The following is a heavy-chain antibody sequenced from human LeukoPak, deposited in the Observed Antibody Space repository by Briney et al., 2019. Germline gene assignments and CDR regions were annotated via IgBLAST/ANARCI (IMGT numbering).Heavy chain of an antibody. Sequence: SETLSLTCTVSGGSVKSYYWSWIRQSPGKGLEWIGRINPSGSTNYNPSLKSRVIMSLDTSKNQFSLRLTSVTAADTAVYYCARVPTVTFFDYWGQGTLVTVSS. J-gene: IGHJ4*02. CDR3: ARVPTVTFFDY. D-gene: IGHD4-17*01. CDR2: INPSGST. V-gene: IGHV4-4*07. CDR1: GGSVKSYY.